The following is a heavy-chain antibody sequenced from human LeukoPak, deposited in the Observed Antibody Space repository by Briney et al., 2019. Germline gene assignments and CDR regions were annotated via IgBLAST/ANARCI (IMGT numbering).Heavy chain of an antibody. CDR2: IYYSGST. J-gene: IGHJ6*01. CDR3: AREAPVYLRPDGMHV. CDR1: GGSIISGGYY. D-gene: IGHD2-2*02. Sequence: SENLSLNCTVSGGSIISGGYYWSWIRQHPGKGLEWIGYIYYSGSTYYNPSLKSRVTISVDTSKNQFSLKLSSVTAADTAVYYCAREAPVYLRPDGMHVWGQGPTVTVSS. V-gene: IGHV4-31*03.